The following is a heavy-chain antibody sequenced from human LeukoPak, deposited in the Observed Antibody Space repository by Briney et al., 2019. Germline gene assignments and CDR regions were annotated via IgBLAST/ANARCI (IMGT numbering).Heavy chain of an antibody. Sequence: SETLSLTCAVYGGSFSGYYWSWIRQPPGKGLEWIGEINHSGSTNYNPSLKSRVTISVDTSKNQFSLKLSSVTAADTAVYYCARARKGFGELPLYNWFDPWGQGTVVTVSS. J-gene: IGHJ5*02. V-gene: IGHV4-34*01. D-gene: IGHD3-10*01. CDR1: GGSFSGYY. CDR3: ARARKGFGELPLYNWFDP. CDR2: INHSGST.